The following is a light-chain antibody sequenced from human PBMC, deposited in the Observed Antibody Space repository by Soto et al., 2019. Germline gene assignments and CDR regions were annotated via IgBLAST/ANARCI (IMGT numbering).Light chain of an antibody. Sequence: QSALTQPASVSGSLGQSITISCTGTSSDGGACNFVPRYQQHPGKLPKLMIFDVSRRPSGVSDRFSGSKSGNTASLTISGLQAEDEGDYYCRSYTSSSPHVFGSGTKLTVL. CDR1: SSDGGACNF. CDR3: RSYTSSSPHV. CDR2: DVS. J-gene: IGLJ1*01. V-gene: IGLV2-14*03.